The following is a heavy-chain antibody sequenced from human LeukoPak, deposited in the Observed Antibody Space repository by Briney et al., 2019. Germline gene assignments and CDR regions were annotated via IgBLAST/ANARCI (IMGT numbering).Heavy chain of an antibody. Sequence: QPGGSLRLSCAASGFTFSSYGMHWVRQAPGKGLEWVGFIRSKAYGGTTEYAASVKGRFTISRDDSKSIAYLQMNSLKTEDTAVYYCTRDSFGVVTLSTNWFDPWGQGTLVTVSS. CDR2: IRSKAYGGTT. J-gene: IGHJ5*02. V-gene: IGHV3-49*04. CDR3: TRDSFGVVTLSTNWFDP. D-gene: IGHD3-3*01. CDR1: GFTFSSYG.